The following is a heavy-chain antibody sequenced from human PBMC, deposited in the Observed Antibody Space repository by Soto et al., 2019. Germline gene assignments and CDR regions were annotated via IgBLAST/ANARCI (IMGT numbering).Heavy chain of an antibody. Sequence: QVQLVQSGAEEKKPGASVKVSCKASGYAFSSYAMHWVRQAPGQRLEWMGWINIGSGNTEYSQNFQDRITITRDTSASKVYMELSGLRSEDTAVYYCARDGGDCGYRLAYYYYIGMDVWGQGTAVTVSS. CDR3: ARDGGDCGYRLAYYYYIGMDV. J-gene: IGHJ6*02. D-gene: IGHD2-21*02. CDR2: INIGSGNT. V-gene: IGHV1-3*05. CDR1: GYAFSSYA.